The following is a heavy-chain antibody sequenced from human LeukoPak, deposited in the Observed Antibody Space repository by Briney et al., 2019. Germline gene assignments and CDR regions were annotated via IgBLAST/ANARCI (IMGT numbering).Heavy chain of an antibody. V-gene: IGHV3-7*01. J-gene: IGHJ4*02. CDR1: GFSVSGYW. D-gene: IGHD6-13*01. CDR2: IKQDGSEK. CDR3: AREWQGGIAAAGTRIEGDY. Sequence: EGSLRLSCAVSGFSVSGYWMTWVRQAPGKGLEWVANIKQDGSEKNYVDSVKGRFTISRDNAENSLFLQMNSLRVEDTAVYYCAREWQGGIAAAGTRIEGDYWGQGTLVAVSS.